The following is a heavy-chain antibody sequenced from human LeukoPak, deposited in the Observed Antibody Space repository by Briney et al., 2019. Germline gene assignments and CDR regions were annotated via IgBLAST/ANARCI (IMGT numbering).Heavy chain of an antibody. J-gene: IGHJ6*02. Sequence: ASVKVSCKASGYTFTSYDINWVRQATGQGLEWMGWMNPNSGNTGYAQKFQGRVTMTRNTSISTAYVELSSLRSEDTAVYYCARGSRSLNGLVMYYYYGMDVWGQGTTVTVSS. CDR3: ARGSRSLNGLVMYYYYGMDV. V-gene: IGHV1-8*01. CDR1: GYTFTSYD. CDR2: MNPNSGNT. D-gene: IGHD3-16*02.